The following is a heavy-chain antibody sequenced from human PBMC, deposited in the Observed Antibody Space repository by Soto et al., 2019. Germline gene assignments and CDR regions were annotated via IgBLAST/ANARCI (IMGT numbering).Heavy chain of an antibody. D-gene: IGHD2-8*01. CDR3: ARHKRNGYCTNGVCYTPYNWFDP. V-gene: IGHV4-34*01. J-gene: IGHJ5*02. CDR1: GGSFSGYY. Sequence: SETLSLTCAVYGGSFSGYYWSWIRQPPGKGLEWIGEINHSGSTNYNPSLKSRVTISVDTSKNQFSLKLSSVTAADTAVYYCARHKRNGYCTNGVCYTPYNWFDPWGRGTLVTVSS. CDR2: INHSGST.